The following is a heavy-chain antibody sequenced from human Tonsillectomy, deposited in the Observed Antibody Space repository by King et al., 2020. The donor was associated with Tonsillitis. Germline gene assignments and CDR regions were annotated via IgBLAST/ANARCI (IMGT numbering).Heavy chain of an antibody. CDR1: GFTFINAW. CDR3: TTEGVVYAFRAFDI. Sequence: VQLVESGGGLVKPGGSLRRSCAASGFTFINAWMIWVRQAPGKGLEVVGRINSKTNGGTTYYAAPVKGRFTISRDDSKNTLYLQMNSLKTEDTAVYSCTTEGVVYAFRAFDIWGQGTMVTVSS. J-gene: IGHJ3*02. D-gene: IGHD2-8*02. V-gene: IGHV3-15*01. CDR2: INSKTNGGTT.